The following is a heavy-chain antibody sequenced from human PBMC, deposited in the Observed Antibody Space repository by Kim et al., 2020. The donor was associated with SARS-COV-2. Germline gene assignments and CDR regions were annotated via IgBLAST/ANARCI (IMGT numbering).Heavy chain of an antibody. V-gene: IGHV3-23*01. CDR2: ISSAGVDT. J-gene: IGHJ6*03. CDR1: GFPFSSHA. D-gene: IGHD3-10*02. Sequence: GGSLRLSCAASGFPFSSHAMTWVRQAPGKGLEWVASISSAGVDTWYADSVKGRVTITRDSSRDTLYLQMNFVGAEDTAIYFCARDGGVPPCSTYSYYMDVWGKGNTVTVS. CDR3: ARDGGVPPCSTYSYYMDV.